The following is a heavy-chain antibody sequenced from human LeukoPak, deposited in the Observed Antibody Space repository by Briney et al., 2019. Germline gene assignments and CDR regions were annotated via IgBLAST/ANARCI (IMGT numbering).Heavy chain of an antibody. V-gene: IGHV3-21*01. D-gene: IGHD1-1*01. CDR2: ISSSSSYI. CDR1: GFTFSSYS. Sequence: TGGSLRLSCAASGFTFSSYSMNWVRQAPGKGLEWVSSISSSSSYICYADSVKGRFTISRDNAKNSLYLQMNSLRAEDTAVYYCARDKERYGGWGQGTLVTVSS. CDR3: ARDKERYGG. J-gene: IGHJ4*02.